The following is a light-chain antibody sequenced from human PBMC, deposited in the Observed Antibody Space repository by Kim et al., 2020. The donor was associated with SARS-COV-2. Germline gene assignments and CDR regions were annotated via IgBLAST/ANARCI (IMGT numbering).Light chain of an antibody. CDR2: KAS. V-gene: IGKV1-5*03. Sequence: DIQMTQSPSTLSASVGDRVTITCRASQTISSWLAWYQQMPGRAPKVLIYKASTLESGVPSRFSGSGSGTEFTLTISRLQPDDFATYYCQQYYSYPLTFGGGTKLEI. CDR1: QTISSW. J-gene: IGKJ4*01. CDR3: QQYYSYPLT.